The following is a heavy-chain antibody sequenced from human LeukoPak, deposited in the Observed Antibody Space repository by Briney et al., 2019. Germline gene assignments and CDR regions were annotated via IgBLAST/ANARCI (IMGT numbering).Heavy chain of an antibody. CDR3: AREGSGYVDTAMVAYDY. Sequence: PGGSLRLSCAASGFTFSSYAMNWVRQAPGKGLEWVSGIGGSGGNTYYADSVKGRFTISRDNAKNSLYLQMNSLRAEDTAVYYCAREGSGYVDTAMVAYDYWGQGTLVTVSS. V-gene: IGHV3-23*01. CDR1: GFTFSSYA. D-gene: IGHD5-18*01. CDR2: IGGSGGNT. J-gene: IGHJ4*02.